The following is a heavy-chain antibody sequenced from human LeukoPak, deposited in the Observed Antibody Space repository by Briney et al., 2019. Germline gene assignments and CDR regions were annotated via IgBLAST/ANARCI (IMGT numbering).Heavy chain of an antibody. CDR3: ARDFTPFSSSSWYGGSGLYDY. CDR2: ISSYNGIR. J-gene: IGHJ4*02. CDR1: VYTFTHYG. Sequence: ASVNVSCKASVYTFTHYGMSGVRQAPGQGLEGMGLISSYNGIRHYAHTLHGRVTMTTDTSTSTAYIDLSSLSSDDTAVYYCARDFTPFSSSSWYGGSGLYDYWGQGTLVTVSS. V-gene: IGHV1-18*01. D-gene: IGHD6-13*01.